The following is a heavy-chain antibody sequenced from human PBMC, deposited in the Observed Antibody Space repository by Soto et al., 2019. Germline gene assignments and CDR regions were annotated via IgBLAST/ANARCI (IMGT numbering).Heavy chain of an antibody. J-gene: IGHJ4*02. D-gene: IGHD3-3*02. V-gene: IGHV3-74*01. CDR1: GFTFSSYW. CDR3: AKDISSIPDY. CDR2: VNPDGSVT. Sequence: GGSLRLSCSASGFTFSSYWMYWVRQAPGKGLVWVSRVNPDGSVTSYADSVKGRFTVSRDNAKNMLYLQMNNLRVEDTAIYYCAKDISSIPDYWGQGILVTVSS.